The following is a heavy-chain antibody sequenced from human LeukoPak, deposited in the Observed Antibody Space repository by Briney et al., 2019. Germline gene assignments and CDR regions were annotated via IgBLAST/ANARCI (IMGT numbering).Heavy chain of an antibody. CDR1: GGSIRSYF. CDR3: ARAGYTSTWTFDY. J-gene: IGHJ4*02. CDR2: IYSTGST. Sequence: SETLSLTCSVSGGSIRSYFWSWIRQCAGRGLEHIGRIYSTGSTNYSPSLKSRVSMSVDTFKNQFSLTLRSVTAADTAIYYCARAGYTSTWTFDYWGQGILVTVSS. D-gene: IGHD6-13*01. V-gene: IGHV4-4*07.